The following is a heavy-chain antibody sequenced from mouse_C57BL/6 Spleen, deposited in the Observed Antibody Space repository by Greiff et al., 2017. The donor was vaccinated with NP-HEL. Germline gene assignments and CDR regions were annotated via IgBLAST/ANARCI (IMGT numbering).Heavy chain of an antibody. D-gene: IGHD2-3*01. CDR2: IDPEDGDT. Sequence: VQLQQSGAELVRPGASVKLSCTASGFNIKDYYMHWVKQRPEQGLEWIGRIDPEDGDTEYAPKFQGKATMTADTSSNTAYLQLSSLTSEDTAVYYCTTDDGRRDYYAMDYWGQGTSVTVSS. CDR1: GFNIKDYY. J-gene: IGHJ4*01. CDR3: TTDDGRRDYYAMDY. V-gene: IGHV14-1*01.